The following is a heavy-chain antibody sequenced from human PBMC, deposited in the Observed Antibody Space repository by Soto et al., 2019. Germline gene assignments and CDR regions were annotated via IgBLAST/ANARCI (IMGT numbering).Heavy chain of an antibody. V-gene: IGHV4-31*03. Sequence: TSETLSLTCTVSGGSISSGGYYWSWIRQHPGKGLEWIGYIYYSGSTYYNPSLKSRVTISVDTSKNQFSLKLSSVTAADTAVYYCARGPLRLYGDYEVLDYWGQGTLVTVSS. CDR1: GGSISSGGYY. J-gene: IGHJ4*02. CDR2: IYYSGST. D-gene: IGHD4-17*01. CDR3: ARGPLRLYGDYEVLDY.